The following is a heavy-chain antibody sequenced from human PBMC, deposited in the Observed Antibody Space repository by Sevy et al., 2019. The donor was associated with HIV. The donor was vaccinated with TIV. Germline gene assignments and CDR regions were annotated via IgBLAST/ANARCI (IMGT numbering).Heavy chain of an antibody. CDR2: IYPGDSDT. CDR3: ARGARGTLPSYYYYGLGV. Sequence: GESLKISCKASGYNFINYWIGWVRQMPGKGLEWMGIIYPGDSDTRYSRSFQGQVTISVDKSISTAYLQWSSLKASDTAMYYCARGARGTLPSYYYYGLGVWGQGTTVTVSS. J-gene: IGHJ6*02. CDR1: GYNFINYW. V-gene: IGHV5-51*01. D-gene: IGHD1-1*01.